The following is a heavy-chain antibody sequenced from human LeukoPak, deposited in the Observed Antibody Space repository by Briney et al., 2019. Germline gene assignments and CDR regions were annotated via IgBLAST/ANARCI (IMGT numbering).Heavy chain of an antibody. CDR3: ARDYFGNSLLDY. Sequence: ASVKVSCKTSGYSFTGHYVHWVRQATGQGLEWMGWIHPKSGDTNYALKFHGRVTMTRDTSISTVYMDLSRLSSDDTAVYYCARDYFGNSLLDYWGQGTLVTVSS. CDR2: IHPKSGDT. V-gene: IGHV1-2*02. J-gene: IGHJ4*02. CDR1: GYSFTGHY. D-gene: IGHD4-23*01.